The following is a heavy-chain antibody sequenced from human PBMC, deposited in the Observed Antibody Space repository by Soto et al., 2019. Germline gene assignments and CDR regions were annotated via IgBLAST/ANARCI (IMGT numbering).Heavy chain of an antibody. V-gene: IGHV3-21*04. J-gene: IGHJ3*02. D-gene: IGHD2-21*02. CDR3: ASGQPLLGAFDI. Sequence: GGSLRLSCAASGFTFSSYSMNWVRQAPGKGLEWVSSISSSSSYIYYADSVKGRFTISRDNAKNSLYLQMNSLRAEDTAVYYCASGQPLLGAFDIWGQGTMVTVSS. CDR1: GFTFSSYS. CDR2: ISSSSSYI.